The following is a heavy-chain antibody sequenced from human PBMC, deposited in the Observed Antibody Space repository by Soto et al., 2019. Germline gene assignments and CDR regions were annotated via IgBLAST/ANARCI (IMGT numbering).Heavy chain of an antibody. CDR2: ISAYNGNT. V-gene: IGHV1-18*04. CDR3: ARANVLLWLGELLYSSYYYGMDV. D-gene: IGHD3-10*01. J-gene: IGHJ6*02. CDR1: GYTFTSYG. Sequence: ASVNVSCKASGYTFTSYGISWVRQAPGQGLEWMGWISAYNGNTNYAQKLQGRVTMTTDTSTSTAYMELRSLRSDDTAVYYCARANVLLWLGELLYSSYYYGMDVWGQGTTVTVSS.